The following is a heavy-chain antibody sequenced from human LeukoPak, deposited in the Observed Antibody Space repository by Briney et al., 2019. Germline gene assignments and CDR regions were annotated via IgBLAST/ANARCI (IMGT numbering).Heavy chain of an antibody. J-gene: IGHJ4*02. V-gene: IGHV3-7*01. Sequence: PGGSLRLSCAASGFTFSNYWMSWVRQAPGKGLEWVANIKQDGSETYYVDSVKGRFTISRDNAKKSLYLQMNSLRAEDTAVYYCARASRAGILPQPDYWGQGTLVTVSS. CDR3: ARASRAGILPQPDY. CDR1: GFTFSNYW. CDR2: IKQDGSET. D-gene: IGHD6-19*01.